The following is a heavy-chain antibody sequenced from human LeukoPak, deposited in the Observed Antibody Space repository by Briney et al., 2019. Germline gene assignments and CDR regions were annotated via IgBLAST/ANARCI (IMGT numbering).Heavy chain of an antibody. CDR1: GGSFSGYY. V-gene: IGHV4-34*01. CDR3: ARGSSSSGRLLDY. Sequence: SETLSLTCAVYGGSFSGYYWSWIRQPPGKGLEWIGEINHSGSTNYNPSLKSRVTISVDTSKNQFSLKLSSVTAADTAVYYCARGSSSSGRLLDYWGQGTLVTVSS. J-gene: IGHJ4*02. CDR2: INHSGST. D-gene: IGHD6-13*01.